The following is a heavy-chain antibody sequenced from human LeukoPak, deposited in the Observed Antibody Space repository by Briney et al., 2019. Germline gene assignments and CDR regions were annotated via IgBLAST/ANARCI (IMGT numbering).Heavy chain of an antibody. CDR3: ARSTVYFDAFDI. CDR1: GGSFSGYY. J-gene: IGHJ3*02. V-gene: IGHV4-34*01. CDR2: INHSGST. Sequence: SETLSLTCAVYGGSFSGYYWSWIRQPPGKGLEWIGEINHSGSTNYNPSLKSRVTISVDTSKNQFSLKLSSVTAADTAVYYCARSTVYFDAFDIWGQGTTVTVSS. D-gene: IGHD2/OR15-2a*01.